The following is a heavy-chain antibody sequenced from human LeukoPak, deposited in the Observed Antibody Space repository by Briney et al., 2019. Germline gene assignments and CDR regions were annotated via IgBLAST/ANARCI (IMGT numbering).Heavy chain of an antibody. D-gene: IGHD2-2*01. CDR3: ARAYCSSTSCSYYFDS. J-gene: IGHJ4*02. Sequence: GGSLRLSCAASGFTLSSYGMNWVRQAPEKGLEWVSSISSSTSYIYYADSVKGRFTISRDNAKNSLYLQMNSLRAEDTAVYYCARAYCSSTSCSYYFDSWGQGTLVTVSS. CDR2: ISSSTSYI. V-gene: IGHV3-21*01. CDR1: GFTLSSYG.